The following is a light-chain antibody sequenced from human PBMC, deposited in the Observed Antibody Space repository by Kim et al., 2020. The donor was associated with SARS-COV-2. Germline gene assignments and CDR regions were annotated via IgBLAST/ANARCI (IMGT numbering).Light chain of an antibody. V-gene: IGLV2-14*03. CDR2: DVT. CDR3: SSFTSTNTWV. Sequence: QSALTQPASVSGSPGQSITISCTGTSSDVGGFDSVSWYQHHPGKAPRLMIYDVTKRPSGVSNRISGSKSGNTASLTISGLQAEDETDYYCSSFTSTNTWVFGGGTKVTVL. CDR1: SSDVGGFDS. J-gene: IGLJ3*02.